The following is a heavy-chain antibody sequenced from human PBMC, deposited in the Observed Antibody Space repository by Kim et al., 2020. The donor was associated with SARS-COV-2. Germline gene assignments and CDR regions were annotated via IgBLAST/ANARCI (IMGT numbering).Heavy chain of an antibody. CDR3: ARGTWGGGGWGYGSGQYNRFDP. Sequence: ASVKVSCKASGYTFTSSHIQWVRQAPGQGLEWMGVINPSGGSTTHAQKLQGRVIMTRDTSTGTVYMELSSLRSEDTALYYCARGTWGGGGWGYGSGQYNRFDPWGQGTLVTVS. CDR1: GYTFTSSH. J-gene: IGHJ5*02. V-gene: IGHV1-46*03. D-gene: IGHD3-10*01. CDR2: INPSGGST.